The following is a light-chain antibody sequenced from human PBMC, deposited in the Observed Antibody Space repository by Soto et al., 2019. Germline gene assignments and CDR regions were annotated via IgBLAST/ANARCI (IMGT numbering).Light chain of an antibody. Sequence: MTQSPSSLSASVGDRVTITCRASQGISNYLAWYQQKPGQAPRLLIYGASTRATGIPPRFSGSGSGTEFTLTISSLQSEDFAVYYCQQYNNWPPLTFGGGTKVEIK. CDR2: GAS. J-gene: IGKJ4*01. V-gene: IGKV3-15*01. CDR1: QGISNY. CDR3: QQYNNWPPLT.